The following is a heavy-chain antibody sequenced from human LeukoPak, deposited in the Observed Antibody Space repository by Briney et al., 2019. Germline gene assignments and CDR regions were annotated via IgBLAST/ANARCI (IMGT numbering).Heavy chain of an antibody. CDR2: LWSDGSNT. D-gene: IGHD7-27*01. Sequence: GRSLRLSCAASGCNFRRYGLHWVRQAPGKSLEWVAFLWSDGSNTNYADSVKGRFTISRDISKNSLYLQMNSLRAEDTAVYYCARDLAAGEHFYFDLWGRGALVTVSS. J-gene: IGHJ2*01. V-gene: IGHV3-33*01. CDR1: GCNFRRYG. CDR3: ARDLAAGEHFYFDL.